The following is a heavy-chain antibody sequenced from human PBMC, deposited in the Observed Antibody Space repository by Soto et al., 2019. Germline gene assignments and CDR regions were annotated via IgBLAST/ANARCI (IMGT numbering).Heavy chain of an antibody. CDR2: IYYSGST. V-gene: IGHV4-39*01. J-gene: IGHJ4*02. Sequence: QLQLQESGPGLVKPSETLSLTCTVSGGSISSSSYYWGWIRQPPGKGLEWIGSIYYSGSTYYNPSLKSRVTISVDTSKNQFALKLSSVTAADTAVYYCARLKQLAVLDYWGQGTLVTVSS. CDR1: GGSISSSSYY. D-gene: IGHD6-6*01. CDR3: ARLKQLAVLDY.